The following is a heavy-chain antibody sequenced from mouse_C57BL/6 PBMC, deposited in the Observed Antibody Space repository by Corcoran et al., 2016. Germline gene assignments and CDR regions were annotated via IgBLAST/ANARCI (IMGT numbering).Heavy chain of an antibody. Sequence: EVQLQQSGPELVKPGASVKISCKASGYTFTDYYMNWVKQSHGKSLEWIGDINPNNGGTSYNQKFKGKATLTVDKSSSTAYMELRSLTSEDSAVYYCARVGSSSAWFAYWGQGTLVTVSA. J-gene: IGHJ3*01. CDR2: INPNNGGT. V-gene: IGHV1-26*01. D-gene: IGHD1-1*01. CDR3: ARVGSSSAWFAY. CDR1: GYTFTDYY.